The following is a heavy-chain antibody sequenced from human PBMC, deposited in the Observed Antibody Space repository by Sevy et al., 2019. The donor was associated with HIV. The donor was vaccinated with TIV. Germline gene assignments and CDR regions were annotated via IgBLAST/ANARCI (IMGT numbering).Heavy chain of an antibody. V-gene: IGHV3-23*01. J-gene: IGHJ4*02. CDR3: SKYYDGSGSQGWYFDY. D-gene: IGHD3-10*01. Sequence: GGSLRPSCAASGFTFRNYAMSWVRPAPGKGLEWVSAISGSAYSTYYADSVKGRVPFSRDNSKNTLFLQMQSQSPGDTDVYYCSKYYDGSGSQGWYFDYWGQGTLVTVSS. CDR2: ISGSAYST. CDR1: GFTFRNYA.